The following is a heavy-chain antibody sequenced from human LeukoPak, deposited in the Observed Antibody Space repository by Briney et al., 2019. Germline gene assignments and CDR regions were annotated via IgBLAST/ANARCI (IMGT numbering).Heavy chain of an antibody. V-gene: IGHV1-18*01. J-gene: IGHJ4*02. D-gene: IGHD5-12*01. CDR2: ISAYNGNT. Sequence: ASVKVSCKASGYTFTTYGISWVRQAPGQGLEWMGWISAYNGNTNSAQKLQGRVTMTTDTSTSTAYMEMRSLRSDDTAVYYCARDSCGYSGYDFWDYWGQGTLVTVSS. CDR3: ARDSCGYSGYDFWDY. CDR1: GYTFTTYG.